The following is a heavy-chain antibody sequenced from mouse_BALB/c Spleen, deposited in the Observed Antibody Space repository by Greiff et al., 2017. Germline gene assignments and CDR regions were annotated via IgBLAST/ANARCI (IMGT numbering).Heavy chain of an antibody. D-gene: IGHD1-2*01. CDR1: GFTFSSYG. J-gene: IGHJ3*01. CDR3: ARYHYRGTWFAY. V-gene: IGHV5-6*01. Sequence: EVQVVESGGDLVKPGGSLKLSCAASGFTFSSYGMSWVRQTPDKRLEWVATISSGGSYTYYPDSVKGRFTISRDNAKNTLYLQMSSLKSEDTAMYYCARYHYRGTWFAYWGQGTLVTVSA. CDR2: ISSGGSYT.